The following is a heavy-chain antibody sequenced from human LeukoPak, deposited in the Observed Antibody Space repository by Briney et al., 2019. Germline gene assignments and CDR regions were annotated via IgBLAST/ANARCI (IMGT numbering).Heavy chain of an antibody. V-gene: IGHV3-48*03. CDR3: ARDDTVRKLDY. CDR2: ISSSGSTI. CDR1: GFTFSSYE. Sequence: PGGSLRLSCAASGFTFSSYEMNWVRQAPGKGLGWVSYISSSGSTIYYADSVRGRFTISRDNSKSTLYLHMNSLRAEDTAVYYCARDDTVRKLDYWGQGSLVIVSS. D-gene: IGHD4-11*01. J-gene: IGHJ4*02.